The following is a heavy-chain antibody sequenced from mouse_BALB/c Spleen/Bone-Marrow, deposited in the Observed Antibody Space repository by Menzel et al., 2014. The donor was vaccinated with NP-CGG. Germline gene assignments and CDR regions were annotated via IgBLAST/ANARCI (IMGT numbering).Heavy chain of an antibody. CDR1: ELTYSSYG. J-gene: IGHJ4*01. V-gene: IGHV5-6*02. CDR2: ISGGDAYT. Sequence: DVMLVESGGDLVKPGGSLKLSCAASELTYSSYGMSWVRQTPDKRLEGVATISGGDAYTYYPDSVKGRFTISRDSAKNILYLQMSSLKSEDTAMYYCGRGDGSMDYWGQGTSVTVSS. D-gene: IGHD3-3*01. CDR3: GRGDGSMDY.